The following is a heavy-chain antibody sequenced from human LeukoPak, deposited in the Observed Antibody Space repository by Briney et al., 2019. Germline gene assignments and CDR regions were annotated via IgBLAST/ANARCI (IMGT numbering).Heavy chain of an antibody. D-gene: IGHD2-2*01. CDR3: ARGGGYCSSTSCYEGSYNWFDP. Sequence: PSETLSLTCTVSGGSISSYYWSWIRQPAGKGLEWIGRIYTSGSTNYNPSLKSRVTISVDTSKNQFSLKLSSVTAADTAVYYCARGGGYCSSTSCYEGSYNWFDPWGQGTLVTVSS. J-gene: IGHJ5*02. CDR1: GGSISSYY. V-gene: IGHV4-4*07. CDR2: IYTSGST.